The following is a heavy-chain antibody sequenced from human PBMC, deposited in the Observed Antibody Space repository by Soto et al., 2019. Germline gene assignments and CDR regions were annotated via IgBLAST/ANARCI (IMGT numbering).Heavy chain of an antibody. CDR3: ARGEICGVGIGYSEYFQR. CDR2: VTPSGGST. D-gene: IGHD2-15*01. V-gene: IGHV1-46*01. J-gene: IGHJ1*01. Sequence: ASVKVSCKASGYIFTAYSMHWVRQAPGQELAWMGVVTPSGGSTNYAQKFPGRITMTRDTSTSTVYMDLSYLTSEDTAVYYCARGEICGVGIGYSEYFQRGGEGPLVPVSS. CDR1: GYIFTAYS.